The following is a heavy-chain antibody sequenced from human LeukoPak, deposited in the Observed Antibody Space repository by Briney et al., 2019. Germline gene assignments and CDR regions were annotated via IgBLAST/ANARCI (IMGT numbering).Heavy chain of an antibody. D-gene: IGHD1-26*01. CDR1: GFTFSSYW. V-gene: IGHV3-23*01. CDR3: ANEYSKCDV. CDR2: ISDNGGNT. Sequence: GGSLRLSCAASGFTFSSYWMSWVRQAPGKGLEWVSSISDNGGNTYYAASVKRRFTISSHNSKNTLYLQLNSLRVEHAAIYYCANEYSKCDVWAQGTMLTVPS. J-gene: IGHJ3*01.